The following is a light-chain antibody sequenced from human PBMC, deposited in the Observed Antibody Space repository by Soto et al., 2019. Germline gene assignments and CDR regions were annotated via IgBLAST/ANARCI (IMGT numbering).Light chain of an antibody. CDR3: CSYAGGNSWV. CDR1: SSDVGTYNL. V-gene: IGLV2-23*01. CDR2: EDN. J-gene: IGLJ3*02. Sequence: QSALPQPASVSGSPGQSITISCTGSSSDVGTYNLVSWYQQHPGKAPKLIIYEDNKRPSGLSNRFSGSKSGNTASLTIAGLQAGDEADYYCCSYAGGNSWVFGGGTKLTVL.